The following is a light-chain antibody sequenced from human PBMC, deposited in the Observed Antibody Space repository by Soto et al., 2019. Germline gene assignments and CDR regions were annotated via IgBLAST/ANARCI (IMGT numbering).Light chain of an antibody. J-gene: IGKJ5*01. CDR3: QQRANVPIT. V-gene: IGKV3-11*01. CDR2: DAY. Sequence: EIVLTQSPATLSLSPGERATLSCRASQSVTRYLAWYQQKPGQAPRLLIYDAYDRATDIPARCTGGGSGTDFTLTISSLEPEDFAIYYGQQRANVPITFGQWTRLEIK. CDR1: QSVTRY.